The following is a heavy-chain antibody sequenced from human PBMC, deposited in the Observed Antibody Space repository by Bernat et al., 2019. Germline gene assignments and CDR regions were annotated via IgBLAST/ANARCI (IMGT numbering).Heavy chain of an antibody. Sequence: EVQLVESGGGLVQPGGSLRLSCVASGFTFSNYAMSWVRHAPGKGLERVSGITGSGGSTYYADSVKGRFTISRDNSKSTLYLQMNSLRAEDTAVYYCAKDRSSGWTYFDYWGQRTLVTVSA. J-gene: IGHJ4*02. CDR1: GFTFSNYA. CDR3: AKDRSSGWTYFDY. CDR2: ITGSGGST. D-gene: IGHD6-19*01. V-gene: IGHV3-23*04.